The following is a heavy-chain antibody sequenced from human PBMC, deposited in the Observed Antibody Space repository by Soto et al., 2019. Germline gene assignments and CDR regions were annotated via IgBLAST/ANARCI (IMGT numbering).Heavy chain of an antibody. CDR1: GFTFSSYA. CDR3: AKIDDFWSGFPYGPLDY. J-gene: IGHJ4*02. CDR2: ISGSGGST. Sequence: GESLKISCAASGFTFSSYAMSWVRQAPGKGLEWVSAISGSGGSTYYADSVKGRFTISRDNSKNTLYLQMNSLRAEDTAVYYCAKIDDFWSGFPYGPLDYWGQGTLVTVSS. D-gene: IGHD3-3*01. V-gene: IGHV3-23*01.